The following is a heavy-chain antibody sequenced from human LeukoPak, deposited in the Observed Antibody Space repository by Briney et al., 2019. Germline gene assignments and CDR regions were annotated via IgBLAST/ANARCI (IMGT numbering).Heavy chain of an antibody. CDR2: FDPEDGET. CDR3: ATDQLVGAPPYYYYYGMDV. Sequence: ASVKVSFTVSGYTLTELSMHWVRQAPGKGLEWMGGFDPEDGETIYAQKFQGRVTMTEDTSTDTAYMELSSLRSEDTAVYYCATDQLVGAPPYYYYYGMDVWGQGTTVTVSS. D-gene: IGHD1-26*01. V-gene: IGHV1-24*01. CDR1: GYTLTELS. J-gene: IGHJ6*02.